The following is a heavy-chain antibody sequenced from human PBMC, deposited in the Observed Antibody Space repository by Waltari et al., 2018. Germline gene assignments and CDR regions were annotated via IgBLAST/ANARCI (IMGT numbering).Heavy chain of an antibody. CDR2: ISAYNSKT. CDR3: ARDDTREGWFGKLVFPPFDY. J-gene: IGHJ4*02. Sequence: GQGLGWMGWISAYNSKTVYAQTRQGRLTLPTDTSTSTAYLELRSLRSDDTAVYYCARDDTREGWFGKLVFPPFDYWGQGTLVTVSS. V-gene: IGHV1-18*01. D-gene: IGHD3-10*01.